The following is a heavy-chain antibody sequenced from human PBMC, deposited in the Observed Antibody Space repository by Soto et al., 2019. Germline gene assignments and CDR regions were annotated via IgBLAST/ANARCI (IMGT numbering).Heavy chain of an antibody. Sequence: PSETLSLTCTVSGGSISSYYWSWIRQPPGKGLEWIGYIYYSGSTNYNPSLKSRVTISVDTSKNQFSLKLSSVTAADTAVYYCARAGSFYGSGSYYANNWFDPWGQGTLLTVSS. J-gene: IGHJ5*02. V-gene: IGHV4-59*13. CDR3: ARAGSFYGSGSYYANNWFDP. CDR2: IYYSGST. D-gene: IGHD3-10*01. CDR1: GGSISSYY.